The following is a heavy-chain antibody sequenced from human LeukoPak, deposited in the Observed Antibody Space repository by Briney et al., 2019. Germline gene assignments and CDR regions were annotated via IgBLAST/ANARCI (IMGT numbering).Heavy chain of an antibody. CDR1: GGCLSSGGFY. V-gene: IGHV4-61*08. CDR2: IYYSGST. CDR3: ARHSGQLERRGADAFDI. J-gene: IGHJ3*02. Sequence: FETLSLTPTVSGGCLSSGGFYWGWIRPPPGEGLGGVGDIYYSGSTNYNPSLKSRVTISVDTSKNQFSLKLSSVTAADTAVYYCARHSGQLERRGADAFDIWGQGTMVTVSS. D-gene: IGHD1-1*01.